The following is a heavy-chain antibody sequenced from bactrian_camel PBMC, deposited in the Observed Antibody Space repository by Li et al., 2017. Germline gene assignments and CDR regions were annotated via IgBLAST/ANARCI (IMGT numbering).Heavy chain of an antibody. CDR2: MYTGFGGGNI. Sequence: HVQLVESGGGSVQAGGSLRLSCAISGRSNENYFLAWFRQPPGKEREGVAAMYTGFGGGNIYYDDSVKGRFTISQDNSKNTLFLQMNVLRPEDTAVYYCAAHFSTHLGGAGCTKPHLFRNWGQGTQVTVS. J-gene: IGHJ4*01. CDR3: AAHFSTHLGGAGCTKPHLFRN. CDR1: GRSNENYF. V-gene: IGHV3S45*01. D-gene: IGHD1*01.